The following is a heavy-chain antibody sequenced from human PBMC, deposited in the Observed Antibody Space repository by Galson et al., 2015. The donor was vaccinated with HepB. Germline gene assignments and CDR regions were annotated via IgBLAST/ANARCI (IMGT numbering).Heavy chain of an antibody. CDR2: MYSSGST. CDR1: GGSVSSSNHY. J-gene: IGHJ4*02. V-gene: IGHV4-61*01. CDR3: ARDVGYCSGGSCYSGWRRFDY. D-gene: IGHD2-15*01. Sequence: LSLTCTVSGGSVSSSNHYWSWIRQPPGKGLEWIGYMYSSGSTKYNPSLKSRVTISIDTSKNQFSLKLYSVTAADTAVYYCARDVGYCSGGSCYSGWRRFDYWGQGTLVIVSS.